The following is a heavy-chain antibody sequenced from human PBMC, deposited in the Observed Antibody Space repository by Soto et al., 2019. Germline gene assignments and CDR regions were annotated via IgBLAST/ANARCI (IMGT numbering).Heavy chain of an antibody. CDR1: GGSIRSGDYY. CDR3: ARGRYYGSGPVSY. Sequence: SETKSLTCTVSGGSIRSGDYYWSWIHKPPGKGLEWIGYIYSSGSTYYNPSLKSRVTISVDTSKNQFSLKLSSVTAADTAVYYCARGRYYGSGPVSYWGQGTLVTVSS. D-gene: IGHD3-10*01. V-gene: IGHV4-30-4*01. CDR2: IYSSGST. J-gene: IGHJ4*02.